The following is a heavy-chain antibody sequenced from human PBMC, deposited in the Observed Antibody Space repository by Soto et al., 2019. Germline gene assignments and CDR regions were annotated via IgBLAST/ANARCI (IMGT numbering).Heavy chain of an antibody. J-gene: IGHJ6*03. V-gene: IGHV1-18*01. D-gene: IGHD5-12*01. CDR1: GYTVTSYG. CDR3: ARVPPPPRPVVATIVAYYDYYMDV. CDR2: ISAYNGNT. Sequence: ASVKVSCKASGYTVTSYGISWVRQAPGQGLEWMGWISAYNGNTNYAQKRQGRVTMTTDTSTSTAYMELGSLRSDDTAVYYCARVPPPPRPVVATIVAYYDYYMDVWGKGTTVTVSS.